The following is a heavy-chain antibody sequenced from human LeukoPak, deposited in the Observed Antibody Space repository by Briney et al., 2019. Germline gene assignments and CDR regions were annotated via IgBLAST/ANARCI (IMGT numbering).Heavy chain of an antibody. Sequence: GGSLRLSCAASGFTFSSYGMHWVRQAPGKGLDWVAAISYDGSHTYHADSVKGRFPISRDHSKNTLYLQMNSLRPEDTAVYYCEKGRSTTGTTPEFDYWGQGTLVTVSS. CDR2: ISYDGSHT. CDR1: GFTFSSYG. D-gene: IGHD1-1*01. V-gene: IGHV3-30*18. J-gene: IGHJ4*02. CDR3: EKGRSTTGTTPEFDY.